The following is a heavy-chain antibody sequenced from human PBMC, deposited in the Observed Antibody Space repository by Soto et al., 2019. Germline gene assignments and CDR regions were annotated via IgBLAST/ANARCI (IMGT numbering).Heavy chain of an antibody. CDR1: GFTFSDSG. CDR2: ISYDGSGK. D-gene: IGHD3-10*01. V-gene: IGHV3-30*18. CDR3: AKDRRAYYYGSGADS. J-gene: IGHJ4*02. Sequence: QVYLVESGGGVVQPGTPLRLSCAASGFTFSDSGMHWVRQAPGKGLEWVAVISYDGSGKFYGDSVKGRFTISRDNSKNRGDRHLRGLTREDTAVYYCAKDRRAYYYGSGADSWGQGTLVTVAA.